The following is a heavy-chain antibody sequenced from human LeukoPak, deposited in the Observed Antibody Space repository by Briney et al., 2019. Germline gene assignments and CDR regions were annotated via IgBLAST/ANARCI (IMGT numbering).Heavy chain of an antibody. D-gene: IGHD6-19*01. J-gene: IGHJ6*02. CDR2: ITSGGAT. Sequence: HPGGSLRLSCAASGFTFSAHDMHWVRQGTGRGLEWVSAITSGGATYYSGSVKGRFTISRDNAKNTLYLQMNSLRAEDTAVYYCVRGSNGWSGMDVWGQGTTVTVSS. V-gene: IGHV3-13*04. CDR3: VRGSNGWSGMDV. CDR1: GFTFSAHD.